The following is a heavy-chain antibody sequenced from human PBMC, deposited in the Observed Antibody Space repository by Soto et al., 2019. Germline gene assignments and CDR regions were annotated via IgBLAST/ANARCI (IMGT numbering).Heavy chain of an antibody. Sequence: SETLSLTCTVSGGSISSGGYYWSWIRQHPGKGLEWIGYIYYSGSTYYNPSLKSRVTISVDTSKNQFSLKLSSVTAADKAVYYCVGYREDGGLGYFYYMVVWGKGTMVTVFS. D-gene: IGHD3-22*01. V-gene: IGHV4-31*03. CDR2: IYYSGST. CDR1: GGSISSGGYY. J-gene: IGHJ6*03. CDR3: VGYREDGGLGYFYYMVV.